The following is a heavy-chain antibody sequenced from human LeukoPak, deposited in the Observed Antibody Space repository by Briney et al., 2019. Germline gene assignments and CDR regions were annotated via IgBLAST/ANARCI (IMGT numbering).Heavy chain of an antibody. Sequence: ASVKVSCKPSGGTFSSNAISLVRQAPGQGLEWMGRIIPIFGMTNYAQKFQGRVTVTADKSTNTAYMELSSLRSDDTAVYYCARTPQYPNTYYFDYWGQGTLVTVSS. J-gene: IGHJ4*02. V-gene: IGHV1-69*04. D-gene: IGHD4-11*01. CDR3: ARTPQYPNTYYFDY. CDR1: GGTFSSNA. CDR2: IIPIFGMT.